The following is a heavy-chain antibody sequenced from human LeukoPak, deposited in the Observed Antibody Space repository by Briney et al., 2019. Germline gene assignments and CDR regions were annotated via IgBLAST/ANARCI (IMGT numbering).Heavy chain of an antibody. Sequence: GGSLRLSCAASGFSVSSNYMNWVRQAPGKGLEWVSAIYTGGTTYYADSVKGRFTISRDNSKNTLYLQLNSLGAEDTAVYYCARDKLGSGYSSDFHCWGQGTLVTVSS. J-gene: IGHJ4*02. CDR2: IYTGGTT. D-gene: IGHD6-19*01. V-gene: IGHV3-66*02. CDR1: GFSVSSNY. CDR3: ARDKLGSGYSSDFHC.